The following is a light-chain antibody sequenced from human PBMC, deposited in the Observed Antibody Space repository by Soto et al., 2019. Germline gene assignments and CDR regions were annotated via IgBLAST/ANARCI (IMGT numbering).Light chain of an antibody. J-gene: IGLJ3*02. CDR2: EVF. V-gene: IGLV2-23*02. Sequence: QSVLTQPASVSGSPGQSITISCSGASSDVGTYDLVSWYQQHPGKAPKLILYEVFKRPSGLSTRFSGSKSGNTASLTISGLQTEDEADYYCCSYAGSSTWVFGGGTQLTVL. CDR1: SSDVGTYDL. CDR3: CSYAGSSTWV.